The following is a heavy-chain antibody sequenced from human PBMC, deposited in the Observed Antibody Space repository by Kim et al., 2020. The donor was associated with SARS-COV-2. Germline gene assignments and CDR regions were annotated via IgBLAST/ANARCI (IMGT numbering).Heavy chain of an antibody. CDR2: IYSGGST. Sequence: GGSLRLSCAASGFTVSSNYMSWVRQAPGKGLEWVSVIYSGGSTYYADSVKGRFTISRDNSKNTLYLHMNSLRAEDTAVYYCARDFHVYIWGSYDAFDIWG. V-gene: IGHV3-53*01. D-gene: IGHD3-16*01. CDR3: ARDFHVYIWGSYDAFDI. CDR1: GFTVSSNY. J-gene: IGHJ3*02.